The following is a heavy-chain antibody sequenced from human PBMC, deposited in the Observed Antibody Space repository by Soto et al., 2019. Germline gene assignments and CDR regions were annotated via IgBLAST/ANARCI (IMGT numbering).Heavy chain of an antibody. J-gene: IGHJ6*02. D-gene: IGHD6-6*01. CDR1: GFTFSSYG. CDR2: ISYDGSNK. CDR3: AKEEQLESYYYGMDV. V-gene: IGHV3-30*18. Sequence: PGGSLRLSCAASGFTFSSYGMHWVRQAPGKGLEWVAVISYDGSNKYYADSVKGRFTISRDNSKNTLYLQMNSLRAEDTAVYYCAKEEQLESYYYGMDVWGQGTTVTVSS.